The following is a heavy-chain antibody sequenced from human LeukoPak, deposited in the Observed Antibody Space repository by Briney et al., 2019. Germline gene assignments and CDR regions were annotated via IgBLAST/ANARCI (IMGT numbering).Heavy chain of an antibody. CDR2: IYYTGST. CDR3: AREPRGGYCSDTSCHYYVNYFDY. J-gene: IGHJ4*02. D-gene: IGHD2-2*01. V-gene: IGHV4-61*01. Sequence: SSETLSLTCTVSGGSVSSGSYYWSWIRQPPGKGLEWIGYIYYTGSTTYNPSLKSRVTMSVDTSNNQFSLKLSSVTAADTAVYYCAREPRGGYCSDTSCHYYVNYFDYWGQGTLVTVSS. CDR1: GGSVSSGSYY.